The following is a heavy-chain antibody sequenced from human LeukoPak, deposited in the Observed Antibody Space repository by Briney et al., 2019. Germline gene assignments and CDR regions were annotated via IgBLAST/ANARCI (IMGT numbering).Heavy chain of an antibody. J-gene: IGHJ4*02. CDR3: ARAPVYFDY. Sequence: GGSLRLSRAASGFTFSRLSMNWVRQAPGKGLECVSSISSPSSYIYYAASVKGLFTISRDNAKISLYLQMNSLRAEDTAVYYCARAPVYFDYWGQGTLVTVSS. CDR2: ISSPSSYI. V-gene: IGHV3-21*01. CDR1: GFTFSRLS.